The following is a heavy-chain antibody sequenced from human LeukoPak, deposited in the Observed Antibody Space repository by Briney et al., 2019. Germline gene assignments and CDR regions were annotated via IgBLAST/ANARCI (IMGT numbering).Heavy chain of an antibody. Sequence: PGGSLRLSCAASGFTFSSYAMTWVRQAPGKGLEWVSAVSGSGASTFYADSVKGRFTISRDNSRNTLYLQMNSLRAEDTAVYYCARDVVGGYCSDGDCYTGGDYWGQGTLVTVSS. CDR3: ARDVVGGYCSDGDCYTGGDY. V-gene: IGHV3-23*01. CDR2: VSGSGAST. J-gene: IGHJ4*02. D-gene: IGHD2-15*01. CDR1: GFTFSSYA.